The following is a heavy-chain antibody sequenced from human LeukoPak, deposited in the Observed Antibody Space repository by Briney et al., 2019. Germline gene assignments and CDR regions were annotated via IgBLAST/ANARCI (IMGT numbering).Heavy chain of an antibody. CDR3: ARDPGEYDFWSGSPSGAYYFDY. CDR2: ISAYNGNT. V-gene: IGHV1-18*01. Sequence: ASVKVSFKASGYTFTSYGISWVRQAPGQGLEWMGWISAYNGNTNYAQKLQGRVTMTTDTSTSTAYMELRSLRSDDTAVYYCARDPGEYDFWSGSPSGAYYFDYWGQGTLVTVSS. D-gene: IGHD3-3*01. CDR1: GYTFTSYG. J-gene: IGHJ4*02.